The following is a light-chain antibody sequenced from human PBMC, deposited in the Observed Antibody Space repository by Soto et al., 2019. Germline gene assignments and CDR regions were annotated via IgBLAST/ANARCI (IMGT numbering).Light chain of an antibody. CDR2: EVS. Sequence: QSVLTQPPSASGSFGQSVTISCTGTSSDVGGYNYVSWYQQHPGKAPKLMIYEVSERPSGVPDRFSGSKSGNTASLTVSGLQADDXADYYCSSYSGTNYHYVFGTGTKVTVL. V-gene: IGLV2-8*01. CDR1: SSDVGGYNY. J-gene: IGLJ1*01. CDR3: SSYSGTNYHYV.